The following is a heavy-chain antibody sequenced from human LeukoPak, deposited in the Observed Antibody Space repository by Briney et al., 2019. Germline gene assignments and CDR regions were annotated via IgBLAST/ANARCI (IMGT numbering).Heavy chain of an antibody. CDR1: GGSISSYY. D-gene: IGHD3-3*01. J-gene: IGHJ2*01. CDR3: AITPLGVAGLWYFDL. CDR2: IYHSGST. V-gene: IGHV4-38-2*02. Sequence: SETLSLTCTVSGGSISSYYWGWIRQPPGKGLEWIGSIYHSGSTYYNPSLKSRVTISVDTSKNQFSLKLSSVTAADTAVYYCAITPLGVAGLWYFDLWGRGTLVTVSS.